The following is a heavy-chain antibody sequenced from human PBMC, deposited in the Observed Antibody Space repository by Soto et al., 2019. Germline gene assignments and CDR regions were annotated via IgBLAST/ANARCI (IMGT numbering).Heavy chain of an antibody. CDR3: ARGSWDDVSGHYYMDV. J-gene: IGHJ6*03. V-gene: IGHV6-1*01. Sequence: HVQLQQSGPGLVKPSQTLSLTCDISGDSVSSNSAAWNWIRQTPSRGLEWLGRTYYRSKWYSNYALSVHRRVTVNPATFKNQFSLQLNSVTPEDTAVYYCARGSWDDVSGHYYMDVWGKGTTVTVYS. CDR1: GDSVSSNSAA. D-gene: IGHD1-1*01. CDR2: TYYRSKWYS.